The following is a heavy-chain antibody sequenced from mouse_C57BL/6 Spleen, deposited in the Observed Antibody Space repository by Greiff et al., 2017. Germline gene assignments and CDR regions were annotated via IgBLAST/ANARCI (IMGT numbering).Heavy chain of an antibody. V-gene: IGHV1-15*01. CDR1: GYTFTDYE. Sequence: QVQLQQSGAELVRPGASVTLSCKASGYTFTDYEMHWVKQTPVHGLEWIGAIDPETGGTAYNQKFKGKAILTADKSSSTAYMELRSLTSEDSAVYYCTRRTVVGWYFDVWGTGTTVIVSS. D-gene: IGHD1-1*01. J-gene: IGHJ1*03. CDR3: TRRTVVGWYFDV. CDR2: IDPETGGT.